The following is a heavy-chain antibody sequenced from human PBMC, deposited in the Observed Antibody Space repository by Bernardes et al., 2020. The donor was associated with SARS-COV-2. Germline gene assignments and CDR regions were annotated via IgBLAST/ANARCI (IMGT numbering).Heavy chain of an antibody. CDR3: ARERVLTMVRGVKYYYYGMDV. J-gene: IGHJ6*02. Sequence: ASVKVSCKVSGYTVTAFSMHWVRQAPGKGLEYMGTFDPEDGKTFYAQKFQGRVTMTEDTSADTAYMELSSLRFEDTAVYYCARERVLTMVRGVKYYYYGMDVWGQGTTVTVSS. D-gene: IGHD3-10*01. CDR2: FDPEDGKT. CDR1: GYTVTAFS. V-gene: IGHV1-24*01.